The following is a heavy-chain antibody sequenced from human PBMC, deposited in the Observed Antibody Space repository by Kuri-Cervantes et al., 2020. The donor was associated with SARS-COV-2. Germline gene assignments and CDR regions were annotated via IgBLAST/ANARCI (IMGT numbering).Heavy chain of an antibody. CDR3: AKDRRSLGGWSPYYFDY. D-gene: IGHD6-19*01. V-gene: IGHV3-30-3*01. J-gene: IGHJ4*02. CDR1: GLTFSSYA. CDR2: IPYDGSTE. Sequence: GGSLRLSCAVSGLTFSSYAMHWVRQAPGKGLEWVAVIPYDGSTEYYADSVKGRFTISRDNSKNTLWLQMNRLRPEDTAVYYCAKDRRSLGGWSPYYFDYWGQGTLVTVSS.